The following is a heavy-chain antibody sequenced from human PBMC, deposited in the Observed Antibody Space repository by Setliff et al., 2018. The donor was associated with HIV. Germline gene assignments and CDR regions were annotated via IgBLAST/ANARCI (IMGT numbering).Heavy chain of an antibody. CDR2: THYSGSS. V-gene: IGHV4-59*11. J-gene: IGHJ2*01. CDR1: GGFISNHY. D-gene: IGHD2-21*02. Sequence: LSLTCTISGGFISNHYWNWIRQPPGKGLEWIGSTHYSGSSYYSPSLKSRVTISLDTSKNQFSLKLSSMTAADTAVYYCARDVGLCGVDCWPYFYFDLWGRGNLVTVSS. CDR3: ARDVGLCGVDCWPYFYFDL.